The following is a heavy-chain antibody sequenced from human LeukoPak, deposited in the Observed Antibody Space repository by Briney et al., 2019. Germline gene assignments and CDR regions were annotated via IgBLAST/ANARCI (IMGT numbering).Heavy chain of an antibody. D-gene: IGHD6-13*01. V-gene: IGHV5-51*01. CDR2: IYPGDSDT. CDR1: GYSFTSYW. CDR3: ARRIAAAGADGLDV. J-gene: IGHJ6*02. Sequence: GESLKISCKGSGYSFTSYWIGWVRQMPGKGLEWMGIIYPGDSDTRYSPSFQGQVTISADKSISTAYLQWGSLRASDAAIYYCARRIAAAGADGLDVWGQGTTVIVSS.